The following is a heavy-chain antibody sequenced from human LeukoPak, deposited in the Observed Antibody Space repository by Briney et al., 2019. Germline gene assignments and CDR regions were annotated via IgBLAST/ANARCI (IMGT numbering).Heavy chain of an antibody. J-gene: IGHJ5*02. Sequence: ASVKVSCKASGYTFTSYGISWVRQAPGQRLEWMGWISAYNGNTNYAQKLQGRVTMTTDTSTSTAYMELRSLRSDDTAVYYCARDLLSRYDFWSGPTKTANWFDPWGQGTLVTVSS. CDR2: ISAYNGNT. CDR1: GYTFTSYG. D-gene: IGHD3-3*01. V-gene: IGHV1-18*01. CDR3: ARDLLSRYDFWSGPTKTANWFDP.